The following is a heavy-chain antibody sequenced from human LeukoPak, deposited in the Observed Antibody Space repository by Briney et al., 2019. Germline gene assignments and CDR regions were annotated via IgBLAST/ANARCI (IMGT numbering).Heavy chain of an antibody. CDR3: ARDPTYYYMDV. J-gene: IGHJ6*03. CDR1: GFTFSSYW. V-gene: IGHV3-74*01. CDR2: INSGGSST. Sequence: PGGSLRLSCAASGFTFSSYWMRWVRQAPGKGLVWVSRINSGGSSTNYADSVKGRFTISRDNAKNTLYLQMNSLRAEDTAVYYCARDPTYYYMDVWGKGTTVTVSS.